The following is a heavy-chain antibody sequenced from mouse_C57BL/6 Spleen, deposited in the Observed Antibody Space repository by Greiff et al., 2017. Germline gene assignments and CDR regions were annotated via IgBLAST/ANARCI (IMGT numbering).Heavy chain of an antibody. CDR1: GYTFTDYY. CDR3: ASGDDGYDGFDY. Sequence: EVQLQQSGPELVKPGASVKISCKASGYTFTDYYMNWVKQSHGKSLEWIGDINPNNGGTSYNQTFKGKATLTVDKSSSTAYMELRSLTSEDSAVYYCASGDDGYDGFDYWGQGTTLTVSS. J-gene: IGHJ2*01. V-gene: IGHV1-26*01. CDR2: INPNNGGT. D-gene: IGHD2-2*01.